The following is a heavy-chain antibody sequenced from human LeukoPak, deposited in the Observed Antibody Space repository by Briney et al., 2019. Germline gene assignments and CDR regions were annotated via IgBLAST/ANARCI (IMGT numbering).Heavy chain of an antibody. CDR2: ISSSSSYA. D-gene: IGHD3-22*01. CDR1: GFTFSDYY. CDR3: AREPDSSGFYWYFDL. V-gene: IGHV3-11*05. J-gene: IGHJ2*01. Sequence: GGSLRLSCAASGFTFSDYYMSWIRQAPGKGLEWVSYISSSSSYANYADSVKGRFTISRDDAKNSLYLQMNSLRAEDTAVYYCAREPDSSGFYWYFDLWGRGALVTVSS.